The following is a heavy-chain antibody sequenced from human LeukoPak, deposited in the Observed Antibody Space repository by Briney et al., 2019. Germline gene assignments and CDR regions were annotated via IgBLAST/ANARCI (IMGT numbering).Heavy chain of an antibody. J-gene: IGHJ5*02. Sequence: PSETLSLTCGVYGGSFRDYYWSWIRQPPGKGLEWIGEINHSGSTNYNPSLKSRVTISVDTSKNQFSLKVNSVTAADTAVYYCARRGYTYGWGWFDPWGQGTLVTVSS. CDR1: GGSFRDYY. CDR3: ARRGYTYGWGWFDP. V-gene: IGHV4-34*01. CDR2: INHSGST. D-gene: IGHD5-18*01.